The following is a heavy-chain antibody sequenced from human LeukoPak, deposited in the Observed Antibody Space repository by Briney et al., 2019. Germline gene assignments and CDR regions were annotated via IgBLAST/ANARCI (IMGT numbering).Heavy chain of an antibody. V-gene: IGHV1-69*13. D-gene: IGHD6-13*01. CDR1: GGTCSSYA. CDR3: ARGEVIAAAGLDY. J-gene: IGHJ4*02. Sequence: SVKVSCKASGGTCSSYAISWVRQAPGQGLEWMGGIIPIFGTANYAQKFQGRVTITADESTSTAYMELSSLRSEDTAVYYCARGEVIAAAGLDYWGQGTLVTVSS. CDR2: IIPIFGTA.